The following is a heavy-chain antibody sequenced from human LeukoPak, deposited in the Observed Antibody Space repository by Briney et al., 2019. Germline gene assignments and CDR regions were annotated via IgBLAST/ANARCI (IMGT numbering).Heavy chain of an antibody. CDR1: GFTFSSYS. D-gene: IGHD2-2*01. CDR2: ISSSSSTI. Sequence: GGSLRLSCTPSGFTFSSYSMNWVRQAPGKGLEWVSYISSSSSTIYYTDSVKGRFTISRDNAKNSLYLQMNSLRAEDTAVYYCARDGGYCSSTSCPLDYWGQGTLVTVSS. CDR3: ARDGGYCSSTSCPLDY. V-gene: IGHV3-48*01. J-gene: IGHJ4*02.